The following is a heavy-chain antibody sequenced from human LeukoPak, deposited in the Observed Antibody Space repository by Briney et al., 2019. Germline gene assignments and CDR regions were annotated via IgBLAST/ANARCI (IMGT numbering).Heavy chain of an antibody. Sequence: PGGSLRLSCAASGFTFSSYGMHWVRQAPGKGLGWVAFIRYDGSNKYYADSVKGRFTISRDNSKNTLYLQMNSLRAEDTAVYYCAKAGAQGYCGGDCYFDYWGQGTLVTVSS. CDR2: IRYDGSNK. CDR3: AKAGAQGYCGGDCYFDY. CDR1: GFTFSSYG. D-gene: IGHD2-21*01. J-gene: IGHJ4*02. V-gene: IGHV3-30*02.